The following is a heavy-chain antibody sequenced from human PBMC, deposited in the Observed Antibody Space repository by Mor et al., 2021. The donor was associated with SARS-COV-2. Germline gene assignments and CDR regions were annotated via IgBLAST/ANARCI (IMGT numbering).Heavy chain of an antibody. CDR3: AKDCYDFWSGWVNYYY. V-gene: IGHV3-30*18. CDR2: ISYDGSNK. J-gene: IGHJ6*01. CDR1: SSYG. Sequence: SSYGMHWVRQAPGKGLEWVAVISYDGSNKYYADSVKGRFTISRDNSKNTLYLQMNSLRAEDTAVYYCAKDCYDFWSGWVNYYY. D-gene: IGHD3-3*01.